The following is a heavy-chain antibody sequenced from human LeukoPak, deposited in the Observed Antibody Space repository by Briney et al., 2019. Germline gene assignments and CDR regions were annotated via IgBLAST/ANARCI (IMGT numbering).Heavy chain of an antibody. J-gene: IGHJ4*02. CDR2: IHPGGGST. Sequence: ASVKVSCKASGYTFTAYYIHWVRQAPGQGLECMGIIHPGGGSTTYAPSFQGRVSLTRDMSTRTVYLELSSLTTEDTAVYYCARGDYSSSLEGLAFWGQGTLVTVSS. V-gene: IGHV1-46*01. D-gene: IGHD4-11*01. CDR1: GYTFTAYY. CDR3: ARGDYSSSLEGLAF.